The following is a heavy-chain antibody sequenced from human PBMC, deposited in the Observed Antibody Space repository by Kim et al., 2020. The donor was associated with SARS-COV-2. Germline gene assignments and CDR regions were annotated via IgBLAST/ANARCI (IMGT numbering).Heavy chain of an antibody. J-gene: IGHJ5*02. CDR3: ARGVSSAWTLRAWFDP. CDR2: VDHSGTT. CDR1: GVSISSSRC. D-gene: IGHD3-22*01. Sequence: SETLSLTCVVSGVSISSSRCWSWVRQPPGKGLEWIGEVDHSGTTTYSVSLKSRVTISVDKSRNQFSLRLNSVSAADTAVYYCARGVSSAWTLRAWFDPWGQGILVTVSP. V-gene: IGHV4-4*02.